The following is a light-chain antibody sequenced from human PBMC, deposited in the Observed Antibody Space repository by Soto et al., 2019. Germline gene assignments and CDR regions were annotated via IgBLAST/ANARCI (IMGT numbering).Light chain of an antibody. Sequence: QSVLTQPPSASGTPGQRVTISCYGSSSNIGSNTVNWYQQLPGTAPKLLIYSNNQRPSGVPDRFSGSKSGTSASLAISGLQSEDEADYYCAAWGDSLNGPVFGGGTKLTVL. CDR3: AAWGDSLNGPV. J-gene: IGLJ2*01. V-gene: IGLV1-44*01. CDR1: SSNIGSNT. CDR2: SNN.